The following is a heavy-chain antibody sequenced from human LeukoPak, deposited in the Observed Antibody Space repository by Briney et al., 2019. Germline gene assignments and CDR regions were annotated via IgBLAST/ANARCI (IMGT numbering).Heavy chain of an antibody. V-gene: IGHV4-59*08. J-gene: IGHJ4*02. D-gene: IGHD6-13*01. Sequence: SETLSLTCTVSNCTISSYYWSWIRQPPGKGLEWIGYIYYTGSTNYNPSLMSRVTISVDTSKNQFSLQLSSVTAADTATYYCARHSYSSSSSMRRHFDCWGQGTLVTVSS. CDR1: NCTISSYY. CDR3: ARHSYSSSSSMRRHFDC. CDR2: IYYTGST.